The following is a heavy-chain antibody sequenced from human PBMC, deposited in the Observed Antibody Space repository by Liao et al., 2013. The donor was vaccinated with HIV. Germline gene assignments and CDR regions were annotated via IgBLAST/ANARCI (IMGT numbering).Heavy chain of an antibody. J-gene: IGHJ4*02. CDR1: GGSIGSYY. V-gene: IGHV4-59*01. Sequence: QVQLQESGPGLVRPSGTLSLNCSVSGGSIGSYYWSWVRQSPGKGPQWIGDIVYSGDTHYNPSLKSRLTMSVDTSKQQFSLELTSMTAADTAVYYCARGAYENKFWKGYYMQGVLDSWGQGALVIVSS. D-gene: IGHD3-3*01. CDR2: IVYSGDT. CDR3: ARGAYENKFWKGYYMQGVLDS.